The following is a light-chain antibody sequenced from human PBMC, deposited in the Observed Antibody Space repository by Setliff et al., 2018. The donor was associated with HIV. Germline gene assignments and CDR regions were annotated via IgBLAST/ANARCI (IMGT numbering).Light chain of an antibody. Sequence: SVLTQPASVSGSPGQSITISCTGTSSDVGAYIYVSWYQQHPGKAPKLMIYEVTHRPSGVSNRFSGSKSGNTASLTISGLQPEDEADYYCMSYTSSSTLVFGTGTKVTVL. V-gene: IGLV2-14*01. CDR2: EVT. J-gene: IGLJ1*01. CDR3: MSYTSSSTLV. CDR1: SSDVGAYIY.